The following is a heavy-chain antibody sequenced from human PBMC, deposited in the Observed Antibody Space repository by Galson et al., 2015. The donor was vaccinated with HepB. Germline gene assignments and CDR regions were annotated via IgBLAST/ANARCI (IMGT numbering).Heavy chain of an antibody. D-gene: IGHD3-10*01. CDR3: AKVHDGSSSLDY. J-gene: IGHJ4*02. CDR2: LSGKGDSI. Sequence: SLRLSCAVSGLTFSSYAMSWVRQAPGKGLECVSSLSGKGDSIHYADSVKGRFTISRDKSKNTLYLQMNSLRAEDTAVYYCAKVHDGSSSLDYWRQGTLVTVSS. CDR1: GLTFSSYA. V-gene: IGHV3-23*01.